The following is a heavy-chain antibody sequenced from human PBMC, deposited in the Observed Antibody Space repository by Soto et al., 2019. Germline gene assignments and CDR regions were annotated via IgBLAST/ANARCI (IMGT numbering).Heavy chain of an antibody. CDR2: IYYSGST. J-gene: IGHJ4*02. V-gene: IGHV4-39*01. CDR3: ASTAKLYDFWSNPLGYFDY. Sequence: SETLSLTCTVSGGSISSSSYYWGWIRQPPGKGLEWIGSIYYSGSTYYNPSLKSRVTISVGTSKNQFSLKLSSVTAADTAVYYCASTAKLYDFWSNPLGYFDYWGQGTLVTVSS. D-gene: IGHD3-3*01. CDR1: GGSISSSSYY.